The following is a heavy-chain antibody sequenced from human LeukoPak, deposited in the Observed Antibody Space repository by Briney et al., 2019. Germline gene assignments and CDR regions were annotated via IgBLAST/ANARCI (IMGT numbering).Heavy chain of an antibody. V-gene: IGHV4-59*01. J-gene: IGHJ6*03. Sequence: PSETLSLTCTVSGGSISSYYWSWIRQPPGKGLEWIGYIYYSGSTNYNPSLKSRVTISVDTSKNQFSLKLSSVTAADTAVYYCARASSGYYYYYYMDVWGKGTTVTVSS. CDR2: IYYSGST. CDR3: ARASSGYYYYYYMDV. CDR1: GGSISSYY.